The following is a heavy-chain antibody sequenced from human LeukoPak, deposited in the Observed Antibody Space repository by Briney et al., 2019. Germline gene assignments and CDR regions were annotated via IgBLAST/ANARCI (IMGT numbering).Heavy chain of an antibody. Sequence: SEALSLTCTVSGGSISSHYWSWIRQPPGKGLEWIGYIYYSGSTNYNPSLKSRVTISVDTSKNQFSLKLSSVTAAVTAVYYCAGQSPGYDFWSGYYTLEYFQHWGQGTLVTVSS. CDR3: AGQSPGYDFWSGYYTLEYFQH. D-gene: IGHD3-3*01. J-gene: IGHJ1*01. CDR1: GGSISSHY. CDR2: IYYSGST. V-gene: IGHV4-59*11.